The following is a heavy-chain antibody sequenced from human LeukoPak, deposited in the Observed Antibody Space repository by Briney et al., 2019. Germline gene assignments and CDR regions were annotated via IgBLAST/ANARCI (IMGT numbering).Heavy chain of an antibody. D-gene: IGHD5-18*01. J-gene: IGHJ4*02. Sequence: PGGSLRLSCADSGFTFSTYWMHWVRQAPGRGLVWVSRINPDGSSTSYADSVKGRFTISRDNAKNTVYLQMNSLRAEDTAVYYCARPGYTYGQFDYWGQGTLVTVSS. CDR2: INPDGSST. CDR3: ARPGYTYGQFDY. V-gene: IGHV3-74*01. CDR1: GFTFSTYW.